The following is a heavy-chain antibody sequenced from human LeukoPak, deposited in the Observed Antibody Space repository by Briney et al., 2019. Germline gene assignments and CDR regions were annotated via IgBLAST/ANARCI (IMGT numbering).Heavy chain of an antibody. CDR2: INPHSSDT. J-gene: IGHJ5*02. CDR1: GYTFTGYY. D-gene: IGHD2-2*02. CDR3: ARGGPSGYQLLYGWFDP. V-gene: IGHV1-2*06. Sequence: ASVKVSCKASGYTFTGYYIHWVRQAPGQGLEWMGRINPHSSDTDYAQKFQGRVTITRDTSASTAYMELSSLRSEDTAVYYCARGGPSGYQLLYGWFDPWGQGTLVTVSS.